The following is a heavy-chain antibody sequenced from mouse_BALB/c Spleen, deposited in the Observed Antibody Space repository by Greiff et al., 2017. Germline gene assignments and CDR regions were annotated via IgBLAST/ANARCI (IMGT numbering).Heavy chain of an antibody. CDR3: NEATVVATDFDV. CDR1: GFNIKDYY. CDR2: IDPENGDT. J-gene: IGHJ1*01. D-gene: IGHD1-1*01. V-gene: IGHV14-4*02. Sequence: EVQLVESGAELVRSGASVKLSCTASGFNIKDYYIHWVKQRPEQGLEWIGWIDPENGDTEYAPKFQGKATMTADTSSNTAYLQLSSLTSEDTAVYYCNEATVVATDFDVWGAGTTVTVSS.